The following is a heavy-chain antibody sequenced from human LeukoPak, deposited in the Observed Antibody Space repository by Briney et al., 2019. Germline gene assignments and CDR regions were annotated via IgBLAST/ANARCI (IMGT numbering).Heavy chain of an antibody. CDR1: GLTFSSHG. J-gene: IGHJ6*02. V-gene: IGHV3-23*01. Sequence: GGSRRLSCAASGLTFSSHGMTWVRQAPGKGLEWVSTISNNGDTTYYADSVKGRFTISRDNSKNTLYLQMNSLRAEDTAVYYCAKVGFEGRTRRYDSWSGRKSTYYYYCGMDVWGQGSTVIVSS. CDR3: AKVGFEGRTRRYDSWSGRKSTYYYYCGMDV. CDR2: ISNNGDTT. D-gene: IGHD3-3*01.